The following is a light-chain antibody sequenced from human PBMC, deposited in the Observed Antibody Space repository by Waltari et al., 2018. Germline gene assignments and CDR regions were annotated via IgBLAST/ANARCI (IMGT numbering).Light chain of an antibody. CDR1: SSNIGSNF. V-gene: IGLV1-47*01. CDR2: RNN. Sequence: QSVLTQPPSASGTPGQRVPISCSGSSSNIGSNFVYWYQQLPGTAPKLLIYRNNQRPSGVPDRFSGSTSGTSASLAISGLRSEDEADYYCVVWDDSLSGRVFGGGTKLTVL. CDR3: VVWDDSLSGRV. J-gene: IGLJ3*02.